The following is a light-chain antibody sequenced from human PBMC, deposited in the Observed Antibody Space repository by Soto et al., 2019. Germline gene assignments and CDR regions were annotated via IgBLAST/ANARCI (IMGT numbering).Light chain of an antibody. Sequence: EIVLTQSPATLSLSPGERATLSCRASQSVSRNLAWYQQKPGQAPRLLIYDASNRATGMPARFSGSGSGTDFTLSISSLEPEDFAVYYCQQRSKWPSVTFGGGTKVEIK. CDR1: QSVSRN. CDR2: DAS. CDR3: QQRSKWPSVT. J-gene: IGKJ4*01. V-gene: IGKV3-11*01.